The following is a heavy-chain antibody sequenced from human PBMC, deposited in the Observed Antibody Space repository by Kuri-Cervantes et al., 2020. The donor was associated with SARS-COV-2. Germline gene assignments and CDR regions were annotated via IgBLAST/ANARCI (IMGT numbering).Heavy chain of an antibody. CDR3: AKDRVGVQDF. V-gene: IGHV3-30*18. Sequence: GESLKISCAASGFNFSRTDMHWVRQAPGKGLEWVAVISHDGKSKKCTASGKGRFTISRDNSQNTLYLHMKSLGSEDTAIYYCAKDRVGVQDFWGQGTLVTVSS. CDR2: ISHDGKSK. CDR1: GFNFSRTD. J-gene: IGHJ4*02. D-gene: IGHD2-21*01.